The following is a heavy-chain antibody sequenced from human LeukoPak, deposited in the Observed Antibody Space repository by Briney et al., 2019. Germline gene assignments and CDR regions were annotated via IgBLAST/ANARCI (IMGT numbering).Heavy chain of an antibody. D-gene: IGHD3-10*01. CDR2: ISSSGSTI. V-gene: IGHV3-11*01. CDR1: GGSFSGYY. CDR3: ARGITMVRGVLDY. Sequence: LSLTCAVYGGSFSGYYWSWIRQAPGKGLEWVSYISSSGSTIYYADSVKGRFTISRDNAKNSLYLQMNSLRAEDTAVYYCARGITMVRGVLDYWGQGTLVTVSS. J-gene: IGHJ4*02.